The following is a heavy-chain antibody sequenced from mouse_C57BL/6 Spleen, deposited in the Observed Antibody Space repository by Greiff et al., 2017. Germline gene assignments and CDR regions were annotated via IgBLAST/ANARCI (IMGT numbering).Heavy chain of an antibody. CDR3: ASPYYCSRGAWFAD. J-gene: IGHJ3*01. V-gene: IGHV14-3*01. Sequence: VQLQQSVAELVRPGASVKLSCTASGFNIKNTYMHWVKQRPEKGLEWIGRIDPANGNTKYAPKVQGKATITADTSSNTAYLQLSSLTSEDTAIYYCASPYYCSRGAWFADGGQGPLVTVSA. CDR2: IDPANGNT. CDR1: GFNIKNTY. D-gene: IGHD1-1*01.